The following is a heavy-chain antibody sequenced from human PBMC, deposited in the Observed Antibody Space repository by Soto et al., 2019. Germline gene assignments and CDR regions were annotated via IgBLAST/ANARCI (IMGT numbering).Heavy chain of an antibody. CDR2: ISPNNGAT. V-gene: IGHV1-18*01. J-gene: IGHJ5*02. CDR1: GYIFPDYG. D-gene: IGHD1-1*01. CDR3: ARDPGGATGFDP. Sequence: QVQLVQFGAEVQKPGASVKVSCKASGYIFPDYGISWVRQVPGQGLEWMGWISPNNGATNYAQKFQGRVTMTTDTSTSTAYMELRSLRSDDTAVYYCARDPGGATGFDPWGQGTLVTVSS.